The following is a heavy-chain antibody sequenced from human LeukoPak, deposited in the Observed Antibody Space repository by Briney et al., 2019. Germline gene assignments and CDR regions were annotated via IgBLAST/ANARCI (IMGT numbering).Heavy chain of an antibody. V-gene: IGHV4-34*01. CDR1: GFTFSSYA. CDR2: INHSGST. D-gene: IGHD6-19*01. J-gene: IGHJ6*02. CDR3: ARAIAVAGYYGMDV. Sequence: GSLRLSCAASGFTFSSYAMSWIRQPPGKGLEWIGEINHSGSTNYNPSLKSRVTISVDTSKNQFSLKLSSVTAADTAVYYCARAIAVAGYYGMDVWGQGTTVTVSS.